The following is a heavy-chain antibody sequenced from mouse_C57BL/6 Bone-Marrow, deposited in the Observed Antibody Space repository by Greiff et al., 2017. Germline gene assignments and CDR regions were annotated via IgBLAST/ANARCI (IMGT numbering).Heavy chain of an antibody. CDR2: IDPSDSYT. Sequence: QVQLQQPGAELVMPGASVKLSCKASGYTFTSYWMHWVKQRPGQGLEWIGEIDPSDSYTNYNQKFKGKSTLTVDKSSSTAYMQLSSLTSEDSAVYYCARRVLYSLDYWGQGTTLTVSS. D-gene: IGHD2-12*01. J-gene: IGHJ2*01. CDR1: GYTFTSYW. CDR3: ARRVLYSLDY. V-gene: IGHV1-69*01.